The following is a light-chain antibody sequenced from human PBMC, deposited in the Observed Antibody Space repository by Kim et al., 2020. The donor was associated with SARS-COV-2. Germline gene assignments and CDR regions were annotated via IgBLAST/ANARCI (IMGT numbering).Light chain of an antibody. CDR1: SGINVTIYG. CDR3: TICYSSTWG. J-gene: IGLJ3*02. V-gene: IGLV5-39*01. CDR2: YKSDSSK. Sequence: PVLTQPTSLSASPGASARFTCTLRSGINVTIYGIYWFQQKPGSLLRFLMRYKSDSSKHQGSGVTGHFSGSKDGSTNAGLLSIAGLQSEDEAVYYCTICYSSTWGFGEGTQLTVL.